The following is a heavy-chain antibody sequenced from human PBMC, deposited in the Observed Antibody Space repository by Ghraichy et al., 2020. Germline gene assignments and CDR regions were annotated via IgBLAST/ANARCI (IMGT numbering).Heavy chain of an antibody. CDR1: GGSFSGYY. Sequence: SETLSLTCAVYGGSFSGYYWSWIRQPPGKGLEWIGEINHSGSTNYNPSLKSRVTISVDTSKNQFSLKLSSVTAADTAVYYCARGRGAAAGTVRIKRTFYDYWGQGTLVTVSS. J-gene: IGHJ4*02. CDR3: ARGRGAAAGTVRIKRTFYDY. D-gene: IGHD6-13*01. V-gene: IGHV4-34*01. CDR2: INHSGST.